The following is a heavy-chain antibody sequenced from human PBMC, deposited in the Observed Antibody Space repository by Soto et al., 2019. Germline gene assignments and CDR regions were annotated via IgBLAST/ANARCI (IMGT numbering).Heavy chain of an antibody. CDR3: ARGRRQQLIPTPISYKIDY. CDR1: GGSFSGYY. Sequence: QVQLQQWGAGLLKPSETLSLTCAVYGGSFSGYYWSWIRRPPRKGLEWMGEINHSGSTHYNPSLKCRVTISVDMSKNQFSLKLSSVTAADTAVYYCARGRRQQLIPTPISYKIDYWAQGTLVTVSS. J-gene: IGHJ4*02. V-gene: IGHV4-34*01. D-gene: IGHD6-13*01. CDR2: INHSGST.